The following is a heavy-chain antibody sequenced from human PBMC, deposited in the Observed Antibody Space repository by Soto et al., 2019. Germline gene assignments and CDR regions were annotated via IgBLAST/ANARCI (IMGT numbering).Heavy chain of an antibody. CDR2: FNPNSGDT. Sequence: VQLVQSGAEVKKPGASVKVSCKASGYTLSDYYMHWVRQAPGQGLEWMGWFNPNSGDTNYAQKFQGWVTMTRDTSITTAYMELSRLKSDDTAVYYCAREGGGIAAAGAGNDAFDIWGQGTMVTVSS. V-gene: IGHV1-2*04. J-gene: IGHJ3*02. CDR3: AREGGGIAAAGAGNDAFDI. D-gene: IGHD6-13*01. CDR1: GYTLSDYY.